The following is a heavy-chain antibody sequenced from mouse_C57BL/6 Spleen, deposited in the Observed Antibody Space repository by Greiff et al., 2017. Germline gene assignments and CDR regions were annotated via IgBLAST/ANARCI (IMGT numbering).Heavy chain of an antibody. D-gene: IGHD1-1*01. CDR1: GYNIKNTY. V-gene: IGHV14-3*01. J-gene: IGHJ1*03. CDR2: IDPANGNP. CDR3: ARPSTVVRWYFDV. Sequence: EVQLQQSVAELVRPGASVKLSCTASGYNIKNTYMHWVKQRPEQGLEWIGRIDPANGNPKYAPKFQGKATITADTSSNTAYLQLSSLTSEDTAIYYCARPSTVVRWYFDVWGTGTTVTVSS.